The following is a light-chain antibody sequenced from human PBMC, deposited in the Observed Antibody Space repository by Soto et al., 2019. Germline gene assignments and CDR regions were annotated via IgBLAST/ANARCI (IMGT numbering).Light chain of an antibody. CDR3: QQRSQWPPLT. V-gene: IGKV3D-20*02. CDR2: GAS. J-gene: IGKJ4*01. CDR1: QSVSRY. Sequence: EIVLTQSPGTLSLSPGETTTLSCRASQSVSRYLVWYQQKPGQAPRLLIYGASSRAPGTPDRFSGRGSGTDFTLTISRLEPEDFAVYYCQQRSQWPPLTFGGGTTVEIK.